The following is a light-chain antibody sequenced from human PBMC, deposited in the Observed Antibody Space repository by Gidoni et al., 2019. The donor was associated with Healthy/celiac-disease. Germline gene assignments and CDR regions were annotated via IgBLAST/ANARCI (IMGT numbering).Light chain of an antibody. V-gene: IGKV1-39*01. J-gene: IGKJ1*01. CDR1: QSISSY. CDR2: AGS. CDR3: QQSYGTLSWT. Sequence: DIQMTQSPSSLSASVGDRVTITCRASQSISSYLNWYQQKPGKAPKLLIYAGSSLQSGVPSRFSGSGSGTDFTLTIISRQPEDFATYYCQQSYGTLSWTFGQXTKVEIK.